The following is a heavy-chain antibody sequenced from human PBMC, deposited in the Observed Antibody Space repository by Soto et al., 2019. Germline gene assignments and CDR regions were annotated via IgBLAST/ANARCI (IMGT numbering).Heavy chain of an antibody. V-gene: IGHV1-8*02. CDR2: MNPINGAT. Sequence: SVKVSCKASGYDFTAYDINWVRQASGQGLEWMGWMNPINGATGSARRFQGRASMTRNTATATAYLELTSLRSDDSAVDYCGKGPSPRAPAGGTPYYYAMDVWGQGTTVTVSS. J-gene: IGHJ6*02. CDR3: GKGPSPRAPAGGTPYYYAMDV. CDR1: GYDFTAYD. D-gene: IGHD6-13*01.